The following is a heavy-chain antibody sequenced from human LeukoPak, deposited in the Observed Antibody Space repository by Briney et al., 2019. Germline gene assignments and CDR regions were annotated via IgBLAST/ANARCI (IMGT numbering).Heavy chain of an antibody. D-gene: IGHD6-13*01. CDR3: GRQQAAAGDY. CDR1: GFTFSSYW. CDR2: ISGDGTST. V-gene: IGHV3-74*01. Sequence: PGGSLRLSCAASGFTFSSYWMHWVRQAPGKGLVRVSRISGDGTSTGCADSVKGRFTISRDNAKNMLYLQMNSLRDEDTAVYYCGRQQAAAGDYWGQGTLVTVSS. J-gene: IGHJ4*02.